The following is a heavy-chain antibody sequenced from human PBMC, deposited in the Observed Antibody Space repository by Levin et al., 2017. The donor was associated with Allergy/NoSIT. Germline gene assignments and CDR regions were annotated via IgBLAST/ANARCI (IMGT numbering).Heavy chain of an antibody. D-gene: IGHD3-10*01. CDR1: GGSISSSNW. V-gene: IGHV4-4*02. J-gene: IGHJ5*02. CDR2: IYHSGST. Sequence: PGGSLRLSCAVSGGSISSSNWWSWVRQPPGKGLEWIGEIYHSGSTNYNPSLKSRVTISVDKSKNQFSLKLSSVTAADTAVYYCARGRGITMVRGGRWFDPWGQGTLVTVSS. CDR3: ARGRGITMVRGGRWFDP.